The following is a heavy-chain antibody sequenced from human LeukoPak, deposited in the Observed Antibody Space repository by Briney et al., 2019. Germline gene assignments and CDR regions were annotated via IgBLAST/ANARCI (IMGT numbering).Heavy chain of an antibody. CDR1: GFTFSSYG. J-gene: IGHJ4*02. V-gene: IGHV3-30*02. CDR3: AKDGGQGADY. Sequence: GGSLRLSCAASGFTFSSYGMHWVRQAPGKGLDWVAFIRNDGSNKYYSDSVKGRFIISRDNSKNTLYLQMNSLRAEDMAVYYCAKDGGQGADYWGQGTLVTVSS. CDR2: IRNDGSNK. D-gene: IGHD3-16*01.